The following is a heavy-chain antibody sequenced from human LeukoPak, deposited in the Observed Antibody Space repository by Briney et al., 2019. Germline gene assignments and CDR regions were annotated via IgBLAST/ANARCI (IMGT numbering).Heavy chain of an antibody. J-gene: IGHJ4*02. CDR2: IKQDGSEK. Sequence: GGSLRLSCAASGFTFSSYRMSWVRQAPGKGLEWVANIKQDGSEKYYVDSVKGRFTISRDNAKNSLYLQMNSLRAEDTAVYYCARDEMSLTAAAFDYWGQGTLVTVSS. CDR3: ARDEMSLTAAAFDY. V-gene: IGHV3-7*03. D-gene: IGHD6-6*01. CDR1: GFTFSSYR.